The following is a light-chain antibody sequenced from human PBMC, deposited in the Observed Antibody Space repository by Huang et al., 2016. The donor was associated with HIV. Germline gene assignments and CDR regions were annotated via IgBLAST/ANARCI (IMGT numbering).Light chain of an antibody. V-gene: IGKV1-33*01. CDR2: DAS. CDR1: HDISNY. CDR3: QQHGDFPIT. Sequence: DIQMTQSPSSLSASVKDRVTITCQASHDISNYLNWYQQKPGKAPKLLIYDASNLETGVPSSFSGSGSGTHFTLTINGLQPEDFAIYYCQQHGDFPITFGQGTRLDIK. J-gene: IGKJ5*01.